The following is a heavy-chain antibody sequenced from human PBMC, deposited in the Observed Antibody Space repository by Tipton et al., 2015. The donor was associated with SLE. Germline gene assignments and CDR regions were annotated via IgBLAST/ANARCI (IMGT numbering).Heavy chain of an antibody. CDR1: GFTFDDYA. J-gene: IGHJ4*02. Sequence: GSLRLSCTASGFTFDDYAMHWVRQAPGKGLEWVSIVYNDGSAHYADSVKGRFTLSRDTSKNTLYLQMDSLRPEDTAVYYCARCDGYNCLRGFDYWGQGTLVTVSS. CDR2: VYNDGSA. V-gene: IGHV3-53*05. D-gene: IGHD5-24*01. CDR3: ARCDGYNCLRGFDY.